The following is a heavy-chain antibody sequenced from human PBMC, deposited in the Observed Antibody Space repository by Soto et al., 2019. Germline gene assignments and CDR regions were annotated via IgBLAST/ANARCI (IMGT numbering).Heavy chain of an antibody. J-gene: IGHJ3*02. Sequence: SVKVSCKASGGTFSSYTISWVRQAPGQGLEWMGRIIPILGIANYAQKFQGRVTITADKSTSTAYMELSSLRSEDTAVYYCARAPYSSSWFDDAFDIWGQGTMVTVSS. V-gene: IGHV1-69*02. CDR3: ARAPYSSSWFDDAFDI. CDR2: IIPILGIA. CDR1: GGTFSSYT. D-gene: IGHD6-13*01.